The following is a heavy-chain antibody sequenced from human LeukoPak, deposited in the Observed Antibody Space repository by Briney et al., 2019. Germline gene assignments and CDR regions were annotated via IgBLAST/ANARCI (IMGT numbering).Heavy chain of an antibody. CDR2: IKQDGGET. J-gene: IGHJ4*02. V-gene: IGHV3-7*03. Sequence: GGSLRLSWAAFGFTFSNYWMTWVRQAPGKGLEWVASIKQDGGETYYVDSVKGRFTFSRDNAKNSVYLQMSSLRAEDTAVYYCTRDKSAGADTGSSFYYWGQGALVTVSS. CDR1: GFTFSNYW. CDR3: TRDKSAGADTGSSFYY. D-gene: IGHD3-10*01.